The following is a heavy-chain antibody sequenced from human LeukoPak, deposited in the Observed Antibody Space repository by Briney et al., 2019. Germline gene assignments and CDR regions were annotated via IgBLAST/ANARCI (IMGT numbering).Heavy chain of an antibody. CDR3: ARRGIWDLQIGNWFDP. V-gene: IGHV4-39*02. J-gene: IGHJ5*02. D-gene: IGHD3-16*01. CDR2: IYSSGSS. CDR1: GDSLTTNSYW. Sequence: PSETLSLTCSISGDSLTTNSYWWGWIRQSPGKGLVWIGSIYSSGSSYYNPSLKSRATISPDTSKNHYSLSLTSVTAADTAVYYCARRGIWDLQIGNWFDPWGQGILVTVSS.